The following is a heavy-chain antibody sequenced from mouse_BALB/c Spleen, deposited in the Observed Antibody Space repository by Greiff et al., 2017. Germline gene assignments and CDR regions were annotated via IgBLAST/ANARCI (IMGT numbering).Heavy chain of an antibody. J-gene: IGHJ4*01. D-gene: IGHD2-3*01. CDR2: ISTYYGDA. CDR3: ARWHYAMDY. Sequence: QVQLQQSGAELVRPGVSVKISCKGSGYTFTDYAMHWVKQSHAKCLEWIGVISTYYGDASYNQKFKGKATMTVDKSSSTAYMELARLTSEDSAIYYCARWHYAMDYWGQGTSVTVSS. CDR1: GYTFTDYA. V-gene: IGHV1S137*01.